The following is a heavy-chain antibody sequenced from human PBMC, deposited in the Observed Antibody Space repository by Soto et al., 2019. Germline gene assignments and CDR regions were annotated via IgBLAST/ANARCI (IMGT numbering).Heavy chain of an antibody. D-gene: IGHD1-26*01. V-gene: IGHV3-23*01. Sequence: GGSLRLSCAASGFIFGNFGMSWVRQAPGKGLEWISSISGSGFKKYYADSVKGRFTISRDNSKSTVYLELNNLSAEDTAVYHCAKNQGVELVPLATVDWFDPWGQGSVVTVSS. CDR1: GFIFGNFG. CDR3: AKNQGVELVPLATVDWFDP. J-gene: IGHJ5*02. CDR2: ISGSGFKK.